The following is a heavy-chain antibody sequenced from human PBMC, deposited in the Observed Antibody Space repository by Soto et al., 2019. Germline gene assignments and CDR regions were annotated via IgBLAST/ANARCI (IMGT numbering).Heavy chain of an antibody. CDR3: ARGGVVPAAPKGRDYHYYMDV. CDR2: IKQDGSEK. V-gene: IGHV3-7*01. J-gene: IGHJ6*03. D-gene: IGHD2-2*01. Sequence: GGSLRLSCAASGFTFSSYWMSWVRQAPGKGLEWVANIKQDGSEKYYVDSVKGRFTISRDNAKNSLYLQMNSLRAEDTAVYYCARGGVVPAAPKGRDYHYYMDVWGKGTTVTVSS. CDR1: GFTFSSYW.